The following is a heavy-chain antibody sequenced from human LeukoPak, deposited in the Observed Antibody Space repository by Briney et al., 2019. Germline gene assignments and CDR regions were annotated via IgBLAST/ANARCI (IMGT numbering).Heavy chain of an antibody. CDR3: ATQRGSYLWGTDFDY. J-gene: IGHJ4*02. CDR2: INPNSGDT. D-gene: IGHD3-16*01. Sequence: ASVKVSCKASGYYVTGYYMHWVRQAPGQGLEWMGWINPNSGDTKYAQKFQGRVTMTRDTSISTAYMELSRLRSDDTAVYYCATQRGSYLWGTDFDYWGQGTLVTVSS. V-gene: IGHV1-2*02. CDR1: GYYVTGYY.